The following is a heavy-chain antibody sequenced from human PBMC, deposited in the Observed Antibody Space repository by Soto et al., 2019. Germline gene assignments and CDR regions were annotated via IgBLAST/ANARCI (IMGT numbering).Heavy chain of an antibody. Sequence: SETLSLTCTVSGGSISSGGYYWSWIRQHPGKGLEWIGYIYYSGSTYYNPSLKSRVTISVDTSKNQFSLKLSSVTAADTAVYYCARGDYSDYSHYFDYWGPGPLVTVSS. V-gene: IGHV4-31*03. J-gene: IGHJ4*02. D-gene: IGHD4-17*01. CDR1: GGSISSGGYY. CDR3: ARGDYSDYSHYFDY. CDR2: IYYSGST.